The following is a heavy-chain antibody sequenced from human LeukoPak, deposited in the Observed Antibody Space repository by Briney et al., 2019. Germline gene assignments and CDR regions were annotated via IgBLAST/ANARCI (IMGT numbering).Heavy chain of an antibody. CDR2: IKQDGSEK. D-gene: IGHD5-18*01. CDR1: GFTFSSYW. CDR3: AKELVIQLWAADYYYGMDV. Sequence: PGGSLRPSCAASGFTFSSYWMSWVRQAPGKGLEWVANIKQDGSEKYYVDSVKGRFTISRDNAKNSLYLQMNSLRAEDTAVYYCAKELVIQLWAADYYYGMDVWGQGTTVTVSS. J-gene: IGHJ6*02. V-gene: IGHV3-7*01.